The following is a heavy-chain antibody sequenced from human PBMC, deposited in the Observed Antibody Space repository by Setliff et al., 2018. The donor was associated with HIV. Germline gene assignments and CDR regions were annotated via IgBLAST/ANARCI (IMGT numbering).Heavy chain of an antibody. V-gene: IGHV1-8*01. CDR1: GHTFSNPD. CDR3: ASGKGVGGVIITGGLDV. D-gene: IGHD3-10*01. Sequence: GASVKVSCKASGHTFSNPDIHWVRRATGQGLEWMGWMNPNTGVAGYALKFQGRVTMTRDTSISTAYMELGSLTSEDTAVYWCASGKGVGGVIITGGLDVWGKGTTVTVSS. J-gene: IGHJ6*04. CDR2: MNPNTGVA.